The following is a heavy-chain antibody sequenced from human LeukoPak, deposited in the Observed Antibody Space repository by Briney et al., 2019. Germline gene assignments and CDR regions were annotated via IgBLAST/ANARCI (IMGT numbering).Heavy chain of an antibody. CDR3: ARPNRAVAGNNWFDP. D-gene: IGHD6-19*01. CDR2: ISSSGSTI. Sequence: GGSLRLSCAASGFTFSSYSMNWVRQAPGKGLEWVSYISSSGSTIYYADSVKGRFTISRDNAKNSLYLQMNSLRAEDTAVYYCARPNRAVAGNNWFDPWGQGTLVTVSS. V-gene: IGHV3-48*04. CDR1: GFTFSSYS. J-gene: IGHJ5*02.